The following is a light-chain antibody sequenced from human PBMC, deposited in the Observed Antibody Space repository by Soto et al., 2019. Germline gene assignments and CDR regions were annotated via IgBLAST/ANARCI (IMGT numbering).Light chain of an antibody. CDR1: SSNIGRAN. V-gene: IGLV1-44*01. CDR2: ATN. J-gene: IGLJ3*02. CDR3: AGWDDSLKGCV. Sequence: QSVLTQPPSASGTPGQRVTVSCSGSSSNIGRANVNWYQQLPGKAPKLLIYATNRRPSGVPDRFSGSKSGTSASLAISGLQSEDEADYYCAGWDDSLKGCVFGGGTKLTVL.